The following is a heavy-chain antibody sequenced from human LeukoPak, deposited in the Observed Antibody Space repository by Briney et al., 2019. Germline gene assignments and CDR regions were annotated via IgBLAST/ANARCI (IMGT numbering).Heavy chain of an antibody. CDR2: IIPIFGTA. V-gene: IGHV1-69*06. J-gene: IGHJ4*02. CDR3: AREDGYNGYLDY. CDR1: GYTFTGYY. D-gene: IGHD5-24*01. Sequence: ASAKVSCKASGYTFTGYYMHWVRQAPGQGLEWMGGIIPIFGTANYAQKFQGRVTITADKSTSTAYMELSSLRSEDTAVYYCAREDGYNGYLDYWGQGTLVTVSS.